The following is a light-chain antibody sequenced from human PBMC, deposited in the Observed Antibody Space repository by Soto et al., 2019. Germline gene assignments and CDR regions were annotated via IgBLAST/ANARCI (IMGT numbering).Light chain of an antibody. J-gene: IGLJ1*01. CDR2: DVS. Sequence: SALTQPASVSGSPGQSITISCTGTSSDVGGYTYVSWYQQHPGKAPKFMIYDVSNRPSGVSNRFSGSKSGNTASLTISGLQAEDEADYYCCSYTTSNTRQIVFGTGTKVTVL. CDR3: CSYTTSNTRQIV. CDR1: SSDVGGYTY. V-gene: IGLV2-14*01.